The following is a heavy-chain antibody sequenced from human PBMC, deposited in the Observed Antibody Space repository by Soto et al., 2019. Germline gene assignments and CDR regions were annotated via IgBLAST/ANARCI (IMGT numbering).Heavy chain of an antibody. CDR3: ARVVGSPSYYGMDV. CDR2: IYYSGST. D-gene: IGHD6-19*01. CDR1: GGSISSYY. V-gene: IGHV4-59*01. J-gene: IGHJ6*02. Sequence: SETLYLTCTVSGGSISSYYWSWIRQPPGKGLEWIGYIYYSGSTNYNPSLKSRVTISVDTSKNQFSLKLSSVTAADTAVYYCARVVGSPSYYGMDVWGQGTTVTVSS.